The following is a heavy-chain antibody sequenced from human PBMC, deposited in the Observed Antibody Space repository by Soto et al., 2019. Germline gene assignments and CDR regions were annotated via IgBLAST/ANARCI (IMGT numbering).Heavy chain of an antibody. V-gene: IGHV3-30*18. CDR1: GFTFSSYG. Sequence: PGGSLSLSCAASGFTFSSYGMHWVRQAPGKGLEWVAVISYDGSNKYYADSVKGRFTISRDNSKNTLYLQMNSLRAEDTAVYYCAKCERCGNYDFWSGYQPDPYYYYYGMDVWGQGTTVTVSS. J-gene: IGHJ6*02. D-gene: IGHD3-3*01. CDR2: ISYDGSNK. CDR3: AKCERCGNYDFWSGYQPDPYYYYYGMDV.